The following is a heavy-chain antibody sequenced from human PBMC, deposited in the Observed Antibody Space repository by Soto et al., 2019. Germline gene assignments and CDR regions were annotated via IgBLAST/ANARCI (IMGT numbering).Heavy chain of an antibody. Sequence: WSLRLSCAASGFTFSSYAMHWVRQAPGKGLEWVAVISYDGSNKYYADSVKGRFTISRDNSKNTLYLQMNSLRAEDTAVYYCARDRSDDTAMAVYYFDYWGQGTLVTVSS. V-gene: IGHV3-30-3*01. CDR1: GFTFSSYA. D-gene: IGHD5-18*01. CDR3: ARDRSDDTAMAVYYFDY. CDR2: ISYDGSNK. J-gene: IGHJ4*02.